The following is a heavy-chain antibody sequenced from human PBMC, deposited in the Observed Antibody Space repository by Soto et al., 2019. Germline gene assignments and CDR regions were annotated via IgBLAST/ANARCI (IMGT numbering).Heavy chain of an antibody. J-gene: IGHJ4*02. CDR1: GFTFSSYA. Sequence: GGSLRLSCAASGFTFSSYAMHWVRQAPGKGLEWVAVISYDGSNKYYADSVKGRFTISRDNSKNTLYLQMNSLRAEDTAVYYCARGVDTAMVSGGAYWGQGTLVTVSS. V-gene: IGHV3-30-3*01. CDR2: ISYDGSNK. CDR3: ARGVDTAMVSGGAY. D-gene: IGHD5-18*01.